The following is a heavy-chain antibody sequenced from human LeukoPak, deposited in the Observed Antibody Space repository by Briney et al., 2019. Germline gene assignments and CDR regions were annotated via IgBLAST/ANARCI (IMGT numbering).Heavy chain of an antibody. CDR1: GFTFSSYA. CDR3: ARDRCYYDSSGYFVGYY. D-gene: IGHD3-22*01. J-gene: IGHJ4*02. Sequence: GGSLRLSCAASGFTFSSYAMHWVRQAPGKGLEWVAVISYDGSNKYYADSVKGRFTISRDNSKNTLYLQMNSLRAEDTAVYYCARDRCYYDSSGYFVGYYWGQGTLVTVSS. V-gene: IGHV3-30-3*01. CDR2: ISYDGSNK.